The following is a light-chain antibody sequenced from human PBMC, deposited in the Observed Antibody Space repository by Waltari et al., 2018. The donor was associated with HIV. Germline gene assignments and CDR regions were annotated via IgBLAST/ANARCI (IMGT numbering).Light chain of an antibody. J-gene: IGKJ1*01. V-gene: IGKV4-1*01. CDR3: QQYRKTPWT. CDR2: WAS. CDR1: QSVVYSSDNENY. Sequence: EIVMPQSPESLAVALGERATINCKSSQSVVYSSDNENYLAWYQQKPRQPPKLLMYWASHRGSGVPDRFSGSGSGTNFTLSISNVEAEDVAIYYCQQYRKTPWTFGQGTKLEVK.